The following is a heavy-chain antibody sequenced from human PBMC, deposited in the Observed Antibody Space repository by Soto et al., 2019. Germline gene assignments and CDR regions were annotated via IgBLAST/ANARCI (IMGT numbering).Heavy chain of an antibody. CDR1: GYAVTSSDYC. CDR3: APLSVSLSGPYGIHV. J-gene: IGHJ6*02. CDR2: MFYSGLT. D-gene: IGHD2-15*01. Sequence: PSETLSLTCSVSGYAVTSSDYCFCCIRQPPGKGLEWIGSMFYSGLTYYNPSLKSRVTLSVDTSKNQFSVRLNSVTAADTAVYYCAPLSVSLSGPYGIHVWGQGTTVTVSS. V-gene: IGHV4-39*01.